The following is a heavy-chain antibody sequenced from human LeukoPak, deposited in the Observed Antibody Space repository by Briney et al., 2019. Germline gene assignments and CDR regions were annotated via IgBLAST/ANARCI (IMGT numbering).Heavy chain of an antibody. CDR2: ISGSGGST. J-gene: IGHJ3*02. CDR1: GFSVSGNY. Sequence: QSGGSLRLSCAAFGFSVSGNYMSWVRQAPGKGLEWVSAISGSGGSTYYADSVKGRFTISRDNSKNTLYLQMNSLRAEDTAVYYCAKPSGSYRAPNDAFDIWGQGTMVTVSS. V-gene: IGHV3-23*01. D-gene: IGHD1-26*01. CDR3: AKPSGSYRAPNDAFDI.